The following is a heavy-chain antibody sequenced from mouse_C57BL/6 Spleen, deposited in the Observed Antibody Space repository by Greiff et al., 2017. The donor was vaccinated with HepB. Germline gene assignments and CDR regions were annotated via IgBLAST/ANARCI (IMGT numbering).Heavy chain of an antibody. Sequence: QVQLKQPGAELVRPGSSVKLSCKASGYTFTSYWMDWVKQRPGQGLEWIGNIYPSDSETHYNQKFKDKATLTVDKSSSTAYMQLSSLTSEDSAVYYCAREGGPWFAYWGQGTLVTVSA. V-gene: IGHV1-61*01. CDR3: AREGGPWFAY. CDR2: IYPSDSET. J-gene: IGHJ3*01. CDR1: GYTFTSYW.